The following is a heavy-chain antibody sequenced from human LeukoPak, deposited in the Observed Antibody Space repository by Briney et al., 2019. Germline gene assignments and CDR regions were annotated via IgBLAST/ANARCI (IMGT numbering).Heavy chain of an antibody. CDR2: IIPIFGTA. CDR3: AGLVGATTGIPTGY. V-gene: IGHV1-69*13. J-gene: IGHJ4*02. D-gene: IGHD1-26*01. Sequence: SVKVSCKASGGTFSSYAISWVRQAPGQGLEWMGGIIPIFGTANYAQKFQGRVTITADESTSTAYMELSSLRSEDTAVYYCAGLVGATTGIPTGYWGQGTLVTVSS. CDR1: GGTFSSYA.